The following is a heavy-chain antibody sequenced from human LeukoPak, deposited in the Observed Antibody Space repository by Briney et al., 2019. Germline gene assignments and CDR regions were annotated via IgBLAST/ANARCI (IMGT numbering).Heavy chain of an antibody. CDR3: ARQTGSGLFILP. CDR2: IYYSGST. V-gene: IGHV4-39*01. J-gene: IGHJ4*02. Sequence: SETLSLTCTVSGGSISSGSYYWGWIRQPPGKGLEWIGSIYYSGSTYYNPSLKSRVTISVDTSKNQFSLKLTSVTAADTAVYYCARQTGSGLFILPGGQGTLVTVSS. CDR1: GGSISSGSYY. D-gene: IGHD3/OR15-3a*01.